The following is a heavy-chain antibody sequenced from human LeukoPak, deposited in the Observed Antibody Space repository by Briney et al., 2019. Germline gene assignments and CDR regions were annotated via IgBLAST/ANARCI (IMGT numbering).Heavy chain of an antibody. CDR2: IIPLFGTA. J-gene: IGHJ4*02. Sequence: ASVTVSCKASGDSFSKYGISWVRQAPGQGLEWMGGIIPLFGTANYAQKFQGRVMITADESTSTVYMELNSLRFEDTAIYYCAREWNYETSGYFFYYWGQGTLVTVSS. CDR3: AREWNYETSGYFFYY. CDR1: GDSFSKYG. D-gene: IGHD3-22*01. V-gene: IGHV1-69*13.